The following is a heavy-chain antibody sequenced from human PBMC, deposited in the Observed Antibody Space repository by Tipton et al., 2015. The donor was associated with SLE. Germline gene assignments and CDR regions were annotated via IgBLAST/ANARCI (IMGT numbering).Heavy chain of an antibody. Sequence: GSLRLSCAASGFTFYNYWMHWVRQAPGKGLVWVSRINSDSSSTSYADSVKSRFTISRDNAKNTFYLQMNSLRAEDTAVYYCARAPVQYYTIDVWGQGTTVTVSS. CDR2: INSDSSST. V-gene: IGHV3-74*01. CDR3: ARAPVQYYTIDV. CDR1: GFTFYNYW. J-gene: IGHJ6*02.